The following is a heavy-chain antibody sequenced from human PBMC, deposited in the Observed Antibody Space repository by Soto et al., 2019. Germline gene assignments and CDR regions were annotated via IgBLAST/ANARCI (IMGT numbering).Heavy chain of an antibody. CDR2: IYTSGST. Sequence: SETPFLTCTVSGGSISSYYWSWIRPPAGEGLVSIGRIYTSGSTNYNPSLKSRVTMSVDTSKNQSSLKLSSVTAADTAVYYCARGGSDGYCSGGSCYVFDYWGQGTLVTVSS. D-gene: IGHD2-15*01. J-gene: IGHJ4*02. V-gene: IGHV4-4*07. CDR3: ARGGSDGYCSGGSCYVFDY. CDR1: GGSISSYY.